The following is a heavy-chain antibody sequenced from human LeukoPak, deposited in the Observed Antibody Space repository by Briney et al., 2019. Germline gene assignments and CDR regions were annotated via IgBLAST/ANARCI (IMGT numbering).Heavy chain of an antibody. D-gene: IGHD3-22*01. CDR1: GLTFSSYS. CDR2: ISSDVSTI. V-gene: IGHV3-48*01. J-gene: IGHJ4*02. CDR3: ARVLHKRMYDSTTYFPY. Sequence: GGSLRLSCVASGLTFSSYSMNWVRQAPGKGLKWIPYISSDVSTIYYAESVKSRFTISRDNAKNSLYLQMNSLRAEDTAVYYCARVLHKRMYDSTTYFPYWGQGILVTVSS.